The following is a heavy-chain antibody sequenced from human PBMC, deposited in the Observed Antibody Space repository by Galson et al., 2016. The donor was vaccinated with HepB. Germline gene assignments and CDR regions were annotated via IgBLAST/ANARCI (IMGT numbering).Heavy chain of an antibody. CDR2: IWYDGSKK. J-gene: IGHJ4*02. D-gene: IGHD6-13*01. CDR1: GFTFSNYG. V-gene: IGHV3-33*06. Sequence: SLRLSCAASGFTFSNYGMHWVRQAPGKGLEWLAVIWYDGSKKYYADSVKGRFTISRDNSRNTLYLQMNSLRAEDTAVYYCAKDRGRGYSSSWYYFDYWGQGTLVTVSS. CDR3: AKDRGRGYSSSWYYFDY.